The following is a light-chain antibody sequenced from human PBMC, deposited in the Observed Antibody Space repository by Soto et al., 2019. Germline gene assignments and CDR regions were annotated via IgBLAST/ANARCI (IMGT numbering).Light chain of an antibody. CDR2: DAS. CDR1: QSVSSD. V-gene: IGKV3-11*01. CDR3: HQRSGWPDT. J-gene: IGKJ2*01. Sequence: EIVLIPSPPTLSLAPGQRATLYCRASQSVSSDLAWYQHNPGQPPRLLIYDASNRATGIPARFTGSGSGTDFPLTISSLEPEDFAVYYRHQRSGWPDTFGPGTKLEVK.